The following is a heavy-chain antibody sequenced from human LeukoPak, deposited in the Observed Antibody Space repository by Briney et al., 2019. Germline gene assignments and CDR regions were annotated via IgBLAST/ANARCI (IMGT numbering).Heavy chain of an antibody. CDR2: ISSSSSYI. Sequence: GGSLRLSCAASGFTFSSYSMNWVRQAPGKGLEWVSSISSSSSYIYYADSMKGRFTISRDNAKNSLYLQMNSLRAEDTAVYYCARSSSPNWFDPWGQGTLVTVSS. D-gene: IGHD6-13*01. J-gene: IGHJ5*02. CDR1: GFTFSSYS. CDR3: ARSSSPNWFDP. V-gene: IGHV3-21*01.